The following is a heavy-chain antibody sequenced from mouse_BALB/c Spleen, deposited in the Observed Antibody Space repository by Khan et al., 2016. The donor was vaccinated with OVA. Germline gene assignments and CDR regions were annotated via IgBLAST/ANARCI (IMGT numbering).Heavy chain of an antibody. Sequence: EVQLQESGPGLVKPSQSLSLTCTVTGYSITSDYAWNWIRQFPGNKLEWMGYISYSGSTNFNPSLKSRISINRDTSRNQVFLQLNSVTTEDTATYYCARRYYYGHWYFDVWGAGTTVTVSS. V-gene: IGHV3-2*02. D-gene: IGHD1-1*01. CDR2: ISYSGST. CDR3: ARRYYYGHWYFDV. J-gene: IGHJ1*01. CDR1: GYSITSDYA.